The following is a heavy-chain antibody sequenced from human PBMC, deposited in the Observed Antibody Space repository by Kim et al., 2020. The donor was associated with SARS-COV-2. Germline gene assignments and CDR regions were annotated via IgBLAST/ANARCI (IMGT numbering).Heavy chain of an antibody. V-gene: IGHV7-4-1*02. D-gene: IGHD3-22*01. CDR3: ARSYYYDSSRGFDP. Sequence: AQGFTGRFVFSLDTSVSTAYLQISSLKAEDTAVYYCARSYYYDSSRGFDPWGQGTLVTVSS. J-gene: IGHJ5*02.